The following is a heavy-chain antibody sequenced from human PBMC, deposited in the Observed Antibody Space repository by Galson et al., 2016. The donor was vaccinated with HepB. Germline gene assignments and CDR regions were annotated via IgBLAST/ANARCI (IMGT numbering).Heavy chain of an antibody. CDR2: ISDSGGTT. CDR1: GFSFSRYV. J-gene: IGHJ6*02. Sequence: SLRLSCAASGFSFSRYVMSWVRQAPGKGLEWVSGISDSGGTTYYADSVKGRFTISRDNSKNTLYLQMNSLRAEDTAVYYCASFFGVVISPDYYYYGMDVWGQGTTVTVSS. D-gene: IGHD3-3*01. V-gene: IGHV3-23*01. CDR3: ASFFGVVISPDYYYYGMDV.